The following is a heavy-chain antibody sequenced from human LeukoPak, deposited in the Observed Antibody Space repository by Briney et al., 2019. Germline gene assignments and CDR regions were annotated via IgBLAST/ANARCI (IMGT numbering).Heavy chain of an antibody. CDR3: AREDSSGYDY. CDR1: GYTFTDYY. D-gene: IGHD3-22*01. V-gene: IGHV1-2*02. J-gene: IGHJ4*02. Sequence: GASVKVSCKASGYTFTDYYTHWVRQAPGQGLEWMGWINPNSGGTNYAQNFQGRVTMTRDTSISTAYMEVSRLRSDDTAVYYCAREDSSGYDYWGQGTLVTVSS. CDR2: INPNSGGT.